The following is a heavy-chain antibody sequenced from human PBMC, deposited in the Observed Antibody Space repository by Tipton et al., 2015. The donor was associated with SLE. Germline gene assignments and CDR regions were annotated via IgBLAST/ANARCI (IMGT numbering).Heavy chain of an antibody. CDR3: AKINVAVDDAFDV. CDR2: INHSGST. J-gene: IGHJ3*01. D-gene: IGHD6-19*01. V-gene: IGHV4-34*01. Sequence: TLSLTCAVYGGSFSGYYWSWIRQPPGKGLEWIGEINHSGSTNYNPSLKSRVTISVDTSKNQFSLKLSSVTAADTAVFYCAKINVAVDDAFDVWGQGTLVTVSS. CDR1: GGSFSGYY.